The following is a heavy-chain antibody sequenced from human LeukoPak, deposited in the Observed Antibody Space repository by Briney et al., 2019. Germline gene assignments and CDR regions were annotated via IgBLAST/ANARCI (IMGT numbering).Heavy chain of an antibody. V-gene: IGHV3-20*01. D-gene: IGHD3-10*01. CDR1: GFTFDDYG. Sequence: PGGSLRLSCAASGFTFDDYGMSWVRQAPGKGLEWVSGINWNGGSTGYADSVKGRFTISRDNAKNSLYLQLNSLRAEDTALYHCARDEDLYYYGSGSYYIYWGQGTLVTVSS. J-gene: IGHJ4*02. CDR3: ARDEDLYYYGSGSYYIY. CDR2: INWNGGST.